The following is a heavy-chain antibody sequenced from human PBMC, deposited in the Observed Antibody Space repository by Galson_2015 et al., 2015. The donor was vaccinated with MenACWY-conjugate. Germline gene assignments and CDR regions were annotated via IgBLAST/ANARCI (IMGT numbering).Heavy chain of an antibody. D-gene: IGHD3-9*01. Sequence: SLLLSFSSSLFPFLLSPLPFFFFSPGKGLEWVSGISGSGSSRYDADSEEGRFTISRDNSKSTLYLQMNSRRAEDTVVYYCAKSSDSLTGYIIERRFFDYWGQGTLVTVSS. J-gene: IGHJ4*02. V-gene: IGHV3-23*01. CDR1: LFPFLLSP. CDR2: ISGSGSSR. CDR3: AKSSDSLTGYIIERRFFDY.